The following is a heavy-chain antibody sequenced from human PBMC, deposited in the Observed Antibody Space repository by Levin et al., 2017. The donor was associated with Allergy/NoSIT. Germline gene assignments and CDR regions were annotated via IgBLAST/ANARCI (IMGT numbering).Heavy chain of an antibody. CDR2: ISSSGSTI. D-gene: IGHD3-22*01. Sequence: KLGESLKISCAASGFTFSDYYMSWIRQAPGKGLEWVSYISSSGSTIYYADSVKGRFTISRDNAKNSLYLQMNSLRAEDTAVYYCARGPDSYYDSSGYYPFDYWGQGTLVTVSS. J-gene: IGHJ4*02. V-gene: IGHV3-11*01. CDR1: GFTFSDYY. CDR3: ARGPDSYYDSSGYYPFDY.